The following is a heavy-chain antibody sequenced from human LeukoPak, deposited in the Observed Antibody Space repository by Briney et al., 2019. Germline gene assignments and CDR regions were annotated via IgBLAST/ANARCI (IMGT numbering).Heavy chain of an antibody. D-gene: IGHD4-17*01. Sequence: TGGSLRLSCAASGFTVSSNYMNWVRQAPGKGLEWVSSISSSSNYIYYADSVKGRFSISRDDAKNLLFLQMNGLRVEDTAVYYCARDMTTATTCYLEHWGQGTLVTVSS. V-gene: IGHV3-21*06. CDR2: ISSSSNYI. J-gene: IGHJ1*01. CDR1: GFTVSSNY. CDR3: ARDMTTATTCYLEH.